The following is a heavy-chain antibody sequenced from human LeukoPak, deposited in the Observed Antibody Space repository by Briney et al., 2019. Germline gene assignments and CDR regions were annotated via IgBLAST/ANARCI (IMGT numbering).Heavy chain of an antibody. J-gene: IGHJ4*02. CDR2: FNPNSGGT. V-gene: IGHV1-2*02. Sequence: ASLKVSCKASGYTFTGYYMHWVRQAPGQGLEWMGWFNPNSGGTKYAQKFQGRVTMTRDTSISTAYMELSRLRSDDTAVYYCARDYSGYLRVSDYWGQGTLVTV. CDR1: GYTFTGYY. D-gene: IGHD5-12*01. CDR3: ARDYSGYLRVSDY.